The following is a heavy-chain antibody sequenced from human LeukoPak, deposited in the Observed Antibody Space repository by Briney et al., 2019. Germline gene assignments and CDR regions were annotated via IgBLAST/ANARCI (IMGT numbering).Heavy chain of an antibody. CDR1: GFTFSSYG. CDR3: AMEGGELFDFDY. V-gene: IGHV3-33*01. Sequence: GGSLRLSCAASGFTFSSYGMHWVRPAPGKGLEWVAVIWYDGSNKYYADSFKGRVTISRDNSKNTLYVQMNSLRAEDTAVYYCAMEGGELFDFDYWGQGTLVTVSS. D-gene: IGHD3-10*01. J-gene: IGHJ4*02. CDR2: IWYDGSNK.